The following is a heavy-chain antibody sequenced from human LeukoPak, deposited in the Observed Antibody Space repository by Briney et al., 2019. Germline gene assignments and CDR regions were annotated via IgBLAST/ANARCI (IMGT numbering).Heavy chain of an antibody. CDR2: ISAYNANT. CDR1: GYTFTSYG. CDR3: ARGGYSYGDAFDI. D-gene: IGHD5-18*01. V-gene: IGHV1-18*01. J-gene: IGHJ3*02. Sequence: ASVKVSCKASGYTFTSYGIYWVRQAPGQGLEWMGWISAYNANTNYAQKLQGRITMTTDTSTSTVYMELRSLGSNDTAVYYCARGGYSYGDAFDIWGQGTMVTVSS.